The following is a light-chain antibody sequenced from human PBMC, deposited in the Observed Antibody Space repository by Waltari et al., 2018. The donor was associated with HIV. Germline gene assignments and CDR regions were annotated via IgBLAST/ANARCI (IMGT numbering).Light chain of an antibody. CDR2: WAS. Sequence: DIVMTQSPDSLAVSLCERTTVTCKSSHSILYNFNNRTCLAWYQQKPGQPPKLLIYWASTRASGVPDRFSGSGSAADFTLTISDLQAEDVAVYYCQQYYGSPRTFGQGTRLEIK. CDR1: HSILYNFNNRTC. J-gene: IGKJ1*01. CDR3: QQYYGSPRT. V-gene: IGKV4-1*01.